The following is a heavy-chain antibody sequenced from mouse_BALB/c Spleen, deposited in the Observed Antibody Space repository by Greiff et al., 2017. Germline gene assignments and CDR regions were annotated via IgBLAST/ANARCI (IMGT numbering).Heavy chain of an antibody. D-gene: IGHD1-2*01. J-gene: IGHJ3*01. V-gene: IGHV3-6*02. CDR2: ISYDGSN. Sequence: VQLKESGPGLVKPSQSLSLTCSVTGYSITSCYYWNWIRQFPGNKLEWMGYISYDGSNNYNPSLKNRISITRDTSKNQFFLKLNSVTTEDTATYYCARGPITTATFAYWGQGTLVTVSA. CDR1: GYSITSCYY. CDR3: ARGPITTATFAY.